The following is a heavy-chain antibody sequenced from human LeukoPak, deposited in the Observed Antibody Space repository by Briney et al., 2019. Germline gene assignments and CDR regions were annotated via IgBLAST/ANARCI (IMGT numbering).Heavy chain of an antibody. Sequence: GGSLRLSCAASGFAVSSNYMSWVRQAPGKGLEWVSIVYSDGRTFYTDSVKGRLAVSRDSSKHTLHIEMNSLRVEDTAIYYCARDNRVITIFGVVTRWWFDPWGQGSLVTVSS. D-gene: IGHD3-3*01. CDR2: VYSDGRT. CDR1: GFAVSSNY. CDR3: ARDNRVITIFGVVTRWWFDP. V-gene: IGHV3-53*01. J-gene: IGHJ5*02.